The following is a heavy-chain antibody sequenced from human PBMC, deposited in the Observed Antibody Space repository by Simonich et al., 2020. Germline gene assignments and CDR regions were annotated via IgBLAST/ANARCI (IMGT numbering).Heavy chain of an antibody. D-gene: IGHD5-12*01. J-gene: IGHJ3*02. CDR3: ARDSSYYAFDI. CDR2: ISSSSSHI. Sequence: EVQLVESGGGLVQPGGSLRLSCAASGFTFSSYSMNWVRQAPGKGLECVSYISSSSSHIYYADAVKGRFTISRDNAKNSLYLQMNSLRAEDTAVYYCARDSSYYAFDIWGQGTMVTVSS. CDR1: GFTFSSYS. V-gene: IGHV3-48*01.